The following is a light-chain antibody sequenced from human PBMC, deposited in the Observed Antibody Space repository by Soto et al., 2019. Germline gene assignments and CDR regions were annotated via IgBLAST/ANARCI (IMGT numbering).Light chain of an antibody. Sequence: DIVMTQSPDSLAVSLGERATIKCKSSQSVLYSSDNKNYLAWYQQKPGQPPKLIIYWASTRESGVPDRFSGSGSGTDFTLTISSLQAEDVAVYHCQQYYNIPRTFGQGTKVEIK. CDR2: WAS. CDR1: QSVLYSSDNKNY. V-gene: IGKV4-1*01. J-gene: IGKJ1*01. CDR3: QQYYNIPRT.